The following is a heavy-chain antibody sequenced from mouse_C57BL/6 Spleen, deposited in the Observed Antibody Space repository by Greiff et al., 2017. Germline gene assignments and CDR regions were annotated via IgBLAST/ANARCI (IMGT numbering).Heavy chain of an antibody. CDR3: ARWGDYGYFDY. CDR2: IYPGDGDT. CDR1: GYAFSSSW. D-gene: IGHD2-4*01. Sequence: QVQLQQPGPELVKPGASVKISCKASGYAFSSSWMNWVKQRPGKGLEWIGRIYPGDGDTNYNGKFKGKATLTADKSSSTAYMQLSSLTSEDSAVYFCARWGDYGYFDYWGQGTTLTVSS. V-gene: IGHV1-82*01. J-gene: IGHJ2*01.